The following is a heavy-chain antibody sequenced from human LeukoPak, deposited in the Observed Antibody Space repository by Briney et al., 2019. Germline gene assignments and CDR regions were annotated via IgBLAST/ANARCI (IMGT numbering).Heavy chain of an antibody. V-gene: IGHV3-7*01. CDR1: GFTFHSHS. D-gene: IGHD3-3*01. CDR2: IKQDGSEK. J-gene: IGHJ6*03. CDR3: ARVSGFFSYYYYYYMDV. Sequence: AGGSLRLSCAASGFTFHSHSMNWVRQAPGKGLEWVANIKQDGSEKYYVDSVKGRFTISRDNAKNPLYLQMNSLRAEDTAVYYCARVSGFFSYYYYYYMDVWGKGTTVTVSS.